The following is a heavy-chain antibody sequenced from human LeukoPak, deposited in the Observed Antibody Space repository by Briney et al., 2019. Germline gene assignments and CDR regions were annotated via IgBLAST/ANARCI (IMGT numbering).Heavy chain of an antibody. J-gene: IGHJ6*03. D-gene: IGHD3-3*01. Sequence: PGRSLRLSCTASGFTFSNYWMHWVRQAPGKGLVWVSRINTDGNSTSYADSVKGRLTISRDNAKNTLFLQMNSLRAEDTAVYYCARALYDFWSGYYIANYMDVWGKGTPVTVSS. V-gene: IGHV3-74*01. CDR2: INTDGNST. CDR1: GFTFSNYW. CDR3: ARALYDFWSGYYIANYMDV.